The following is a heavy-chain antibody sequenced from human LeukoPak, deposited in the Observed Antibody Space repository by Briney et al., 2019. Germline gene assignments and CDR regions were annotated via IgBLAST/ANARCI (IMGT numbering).Heavy chain of an antibody. CDR3: AKGRRHCSGGSCYSPHIDY. CDR1: GFTFSSYA. Sequence: PGGSLRLSCAASGFTFSSYAMSWVRQAPGKGLEWVSAISGSGGSTYYADSVKGRFTISRDNSKNTLYLQMNSLRAEDTAVYYCAKGRRHCSGGSCYSPHIDYWGQGTLVTVSS. V-gene: IGHV3-23*01. J-gene: IGHJ4*02. D-gene: IGHD2-15*01. CDR2: ISGSGGST.